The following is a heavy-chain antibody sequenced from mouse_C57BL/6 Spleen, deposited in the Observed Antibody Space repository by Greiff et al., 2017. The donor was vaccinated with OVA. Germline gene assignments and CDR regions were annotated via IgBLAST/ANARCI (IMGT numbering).Heavy chain of an antibody. J-gene: IGHJ3*01. D-gene: IGHD1-1*02. V-gene: IGHV1-47*01. CDR2: FHPYNDDT. CDR3: ARRGKNGPWFAY. CDR1: GYTFTTYP. Sequence: VKLVESGAELVKPGASVKMSCKASGYTFTTYPIEWMKQNHGKSLEWIGNFHPYNDDTKYNEKFKGKATLTVEKSSSTVYLELSRLTSDDSAVYYCARRGKNGPWFAYWGQGTLVTVSA.